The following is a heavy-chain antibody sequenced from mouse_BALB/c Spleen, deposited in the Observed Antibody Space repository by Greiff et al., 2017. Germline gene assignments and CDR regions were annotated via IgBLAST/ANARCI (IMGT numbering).Heavy chain of an antibody. Sequence: EVQLQESGGGLVQPGGSMKLSCVASGFTFSNYWMNWVRQSPEKGLEWVAEIRLKSNNYATHYAESVKGRFTISRDDSKSSVYLQMNNLRAEDTGIYYCTDLRAYWGQGTLVTVSA. D-gene: IGHD2-12*01. CDR3: TDLRAY. V-gene: IGHV6-6*02. J-gene: IGHJ3*01. CDR1: GFTFSNYW. CDR2: IRLKSNNYAT.